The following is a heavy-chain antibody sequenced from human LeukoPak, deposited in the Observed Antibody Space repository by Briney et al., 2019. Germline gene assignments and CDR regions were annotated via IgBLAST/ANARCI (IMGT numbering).Heavy chain of an antibody. Sequence: PGGSLRLSCAASGFTSSSYGMHWVRQAPGKGLEWVAVISYDGSNKYYADSVKGRFTISRDNSKNTLYLQMNSLRAEDTAVYYCAKGRALYSSSSSLDYWGQGTLVTVSS. CDR2: ISYDGSNK. V-gene: IGHV3-30*18. CDR1: GFTSSSYG. D-gene: IGHD6-6*01. J-gene: IGHJ4*02. CDR3: AKGRALYSSSSSLDY.